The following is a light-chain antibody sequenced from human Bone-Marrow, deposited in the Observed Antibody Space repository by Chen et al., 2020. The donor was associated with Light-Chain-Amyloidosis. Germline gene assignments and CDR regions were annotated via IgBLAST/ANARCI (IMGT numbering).Light chain of an antibody. V-gene: IGKV3-20*01. CDR1: QSVTSSF. J-gene: IGKJ1*01. Sequence: DIVLTQSPGTLSLSPGERATLSCRASQSVTSSFLAWYQQRPGQAPRLLIYGASNRATGIPDKFRGSGSGTDFTLTISRLEPEDFAVYYCQQYDNSQWTFGQGTKVEI. CDR2: GAS. CDR3: QQYDNSQWT.